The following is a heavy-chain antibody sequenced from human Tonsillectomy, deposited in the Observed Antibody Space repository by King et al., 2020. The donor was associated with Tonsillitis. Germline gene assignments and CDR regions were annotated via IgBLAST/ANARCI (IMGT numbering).Heavy chain of an antibody. D-gene: IGHD6-6*01. V-gene: IGHV4-59*01. CDR3: ARGGSSSALHRFDY. J-gene: IGHJ4*02. CDR1: GGSISSYY. CDR2: IYYSGST. Sequence: LQLQESGPGLVKPSETLSLTCTVSGGSISSYYWSWIRQPPGKELEGIGDIYYSGSTNYNPSLKSRVTISVDTSKSQFSLKLSSVTAADTAVYYCARGGSSSALHRFDYWGQGALVTVSS.